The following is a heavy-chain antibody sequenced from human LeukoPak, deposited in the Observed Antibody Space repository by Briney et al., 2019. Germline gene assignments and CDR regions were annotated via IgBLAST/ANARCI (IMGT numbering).Heavy chain of an antibody. CDR2: ICYSGST. Sequence: SQTLSLTCTVSGGSISSVGYYWSWIREHPGKGLEGIGYICYSGSTYYNPSLKSRVTISVDTSKNKFSLKLSSVTAADTAVYYCARVLLYDILTGYYDYWGQGTLVTVSS. J-gene: IGHJ4*02. CDR3: ARVLLYDILTGYYDY. V-gene: IGHV4-31*03. D-gene: IGHD3-9*01. CDR1: GGSISSVGYY.